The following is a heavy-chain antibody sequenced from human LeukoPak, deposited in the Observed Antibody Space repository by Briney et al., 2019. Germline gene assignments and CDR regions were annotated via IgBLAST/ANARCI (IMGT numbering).Heavy chain of an antibody. Sequence: PGGSLGLSFATSGFTFSSYWMTGVRQAPGKGWEWVASIVEDGSETYYLDSVKGRFTFSRDNAKNSLYLQMNSLRGEDTAVYYCARDPTRRFDLWGQGTLVTVSS. CDR1: GFTFSSYW. CDR3: ARDPTRRFDL. J-gene: IGHJ4*02. CDR2: IVEDGSET. V-gene: IGHV3-7*01.